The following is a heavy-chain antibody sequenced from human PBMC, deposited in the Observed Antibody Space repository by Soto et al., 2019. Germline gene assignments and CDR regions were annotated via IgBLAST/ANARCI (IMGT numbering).Heavy chain of an antibody. CDR2: INKSGGNS. CDR1: GFIFTDWF. Sequence: HLAQSGPEVKRPGASVKISCKASGFIFTDWFMHWVRQAPGRGPEWMGIINKSGGNSIYSQKFQDRVTMTRDTSTSTLDVELSSLTSADTAVYYCAKEGSIPGEVDAWGQGTLVTVSS. D-gene: IGHD2-21*01. J-gene: IGHJ1*01. CDR3: AKEGSIPGEVDA. V-gene: IGHV1-46*01.